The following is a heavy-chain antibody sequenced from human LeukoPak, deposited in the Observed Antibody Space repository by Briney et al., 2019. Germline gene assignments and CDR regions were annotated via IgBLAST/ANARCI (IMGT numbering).Heavy chain of an antibody. D-gene: IGHD6-6*01. J-gene: IGHJ4*02. CDR3: ARSYSSSSNFDN. CDR1: GYPFTSYG. V-gene: IGHV1-18*01. Sequence: ASVTVSFKASGYPFTSYGITWVRQAPGQGPEWMGWISAYTGNTNYAQKFQGRVSMTTGTSTTTAYMELRSLRSDDTAVYYCARSYSSSSNFDNWGQGTLVTVSS. CDR2: ISAYTGNT.